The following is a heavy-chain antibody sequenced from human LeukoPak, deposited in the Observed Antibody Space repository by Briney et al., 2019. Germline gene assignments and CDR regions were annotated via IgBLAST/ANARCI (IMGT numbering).Heavy chain of an antibody. D-gene: IGHD6-19*01. CDR2: ISSSGNAI. CDR1: GFPFSSYE. V-gene: IGHV3-48*03. J-gene: IGHJ4*02. CDR3: AINGFSSGWYKPYYFDN. Sequence: GGSLRLSCAASGFPFSSYEMNWVRQAPGKGLEWVSYISSSGNAIYYADSVKGRFTISRDNAKNSLYLQMNSLRAEDTAVYYCAINGFSSGWYKPYYFDNWGQGTLVTVSS.